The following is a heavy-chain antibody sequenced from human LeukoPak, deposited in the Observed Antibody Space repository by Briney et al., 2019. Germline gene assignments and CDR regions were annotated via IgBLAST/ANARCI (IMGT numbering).Heavy chain of an antibody. Sequence: SETLSLTCTVSGGSLSSSYWSWIRQPPGQGLEWIAYISDIGSINYNPSLKSRVTISLDTSKNQFSLKLSSVTAADTAVYYCAGHHPRNTVDFWGQGTLVTVSS. V-gene: IGHV4-59*08. CDR1: GGSLSSSY. CDR3: AGHHPRNTVDF. J-gene: IGHJ4*02. CDR2: ISDIGSI. D-gene: IGHD2/OR15-2a*01.